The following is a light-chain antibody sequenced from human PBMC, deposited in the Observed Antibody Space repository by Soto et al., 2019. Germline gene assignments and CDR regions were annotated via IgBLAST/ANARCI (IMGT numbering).Light chain of an antibody. V-gene: IGKV3-11*01. CDR3: QQRNNWPLT. CDR1: QSLNSH. CDR2: DAS. Sequence: EIVFTQSPATLSFSPGAGATLSCRASQSLNSHLAWYQQKAGQAPRLLIYDASNRATGVPARFSGSGSGTDFTLTISSLEPEDFAVYYCQQRNNWPLTLGGGTKVDIK. J-gene: IGKJ4*01.